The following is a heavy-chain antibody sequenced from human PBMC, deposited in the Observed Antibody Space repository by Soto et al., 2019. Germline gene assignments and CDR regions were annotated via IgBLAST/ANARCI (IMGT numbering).Heavy chain of an antibody. J-gene: IGHJ4*02. CDR2: INPSGGST. V-gene: IGHV1-46*01. CDR1: GYTFTSYY. D-gene: IGHD2-2*01. CDR3: ARGDCSSTSCYAVLDY. Sequence: ASVKVSCKASGYTFTSYYMHWVRQAPGQGLEWMGIINPSGGSTSYAQKFQGRVTMTRDTSTSTVYMELSSLRSEDTAVYYCARGDCSSTSCYAVLDYWGQGTLVTVPS.